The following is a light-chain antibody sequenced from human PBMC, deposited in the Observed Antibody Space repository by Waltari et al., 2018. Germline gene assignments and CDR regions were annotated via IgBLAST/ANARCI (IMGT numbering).Light chain of an antibody. Sequence: QSALTQTASVSGSPGQSITISCTGTSSDIASFNLVSWYQQHPGKAPKLMIYEVSQRPSGVSNRFSGSKSANTASLTISGLQAEDEADYYCCSYAGTIPFVFGTGTKVTVL. CDR2: EVS. CDR3: CSYAGTIPFV. V-gene: IGLV2-23*02. J-gene: IGLJ1*01. CDR1: SSDIASFNL.